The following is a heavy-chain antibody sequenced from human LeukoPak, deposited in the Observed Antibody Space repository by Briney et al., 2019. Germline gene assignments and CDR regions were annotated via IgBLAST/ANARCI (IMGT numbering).Heavy chain of an antibody. CDR2: IYHSGST. CDR3: ARESLIAAACDFDY. Sequence: PSETLSLTCTVSGYSISSGYYWGWIRQPPGKGLEWIGSIYHSGSTYYNPSLKSRVTISVDKSKNQFSLKLSSVTAADTAVYYCARESLIAAACDFDYWGQGTLVTVSS. D-gene: IGHD6-13*01. V-gene: IGHV4-38-2*02. CDR1: GYSISSGYY. J-gene: IGHJ4*02.